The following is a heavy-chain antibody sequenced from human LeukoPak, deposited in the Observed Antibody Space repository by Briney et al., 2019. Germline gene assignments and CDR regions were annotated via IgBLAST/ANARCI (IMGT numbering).Heavy chain of an antibody. CDR1: GGSFSSYY. D-gene: IGHD6-19*01. V-gene: IGHV4-59*01. CDR2: IYYSGST. Sequence: KPSETLPLTCAVYGGSFSSYYWSWIRQPPGKGLEWIGYIYYSGSTNYNPSLKSRVTISVDTSKNQFSLKLSSVTAADTAVYYRARLHSGWLSLWGQGTLVTVSS. CDR3: ARLHSGWLSL. J-gene: IGHJ4*02.